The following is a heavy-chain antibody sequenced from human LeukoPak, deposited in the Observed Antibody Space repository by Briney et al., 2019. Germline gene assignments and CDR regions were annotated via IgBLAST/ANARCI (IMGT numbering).Heavy chain of an antibody. D-gene: IGHD3-22*01. V-gene: IGHV4-61*01. CDR2: IYYSGST. CDR1: GYSISSGYY. CDR3: ARGGDYYDSSGYYQY. Sequence: SETLSLTCTVSGYSISSGYYWGWIRQPPGKGLEWIGYIYYSGSTNYNPSLKSRVTISVDTSKNQFSLKLSSVTAADTAVYYCARGGDYYDSSGYYQYWGQGTLVTVSS. J-gene: IGHJ4*02.